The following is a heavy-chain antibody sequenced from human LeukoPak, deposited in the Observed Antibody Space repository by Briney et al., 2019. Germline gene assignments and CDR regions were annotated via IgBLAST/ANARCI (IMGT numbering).Heavy chain of an antibody. CDR3: ASLNIAVAGTQDAFDI. J-gene: IGHJ3*02. V-gene: IGHV4-4*07. CDR1: GGSISSYY. D-gene: IGHD6-19*01. CDR2: IYTSGST. Sequence: SETLSLTXTVSGGSISSYYWSWIRQPAGKGLEWIGRIYTSGSTNYNPSLKSRVTMSVDTSKNQFSLKLSSVTAADTAVYYCASLNIAVAGTQDAFDIWGQGTMVTVSS.